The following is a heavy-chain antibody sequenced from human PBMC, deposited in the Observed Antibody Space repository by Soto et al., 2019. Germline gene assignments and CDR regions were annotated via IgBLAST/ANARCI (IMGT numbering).Heavy chain of an antibody. V-gene: IGHV3-48*02. Sequence: EVQLVESGGDLIQPGGSLRLSCAASGFTFSSNSMNWVRQAPGKGLEWISYISSDSRTIFYADSVKGRFTVSRDNVKDSLSLQMNSLRDEDTALYYCVRGAHDSSGYYARPTTYSFYGMDVWGQGTTVTVSS. CDR2: ISSDSRTI. CDR1: GFTFSSNS. D-gene: IGHD3-22*01. J-gene: IGHJ6*02. CDR3: VRGAHDSSGYYARPTTYSFYGMDV.